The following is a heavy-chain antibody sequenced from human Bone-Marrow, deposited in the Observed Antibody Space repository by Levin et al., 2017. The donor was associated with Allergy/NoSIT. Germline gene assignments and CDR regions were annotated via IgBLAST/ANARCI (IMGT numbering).Heavy chain of an antibody. Sequence: ASVKVSCAASGFTFSSYAMTWVRQAPGKGLEWVSTITSRSGGATHYADSVKGRLTISRDNSKNTLYLQMNSLRAEDTAVYYCVKDVLSYPYYWGQGTLVTVSS. J-gene: IGHJ4*02. V-gene: IGHV3-23*01. CDR2: ITSRSGGAT. D-gene: IGHD3-10*01. CDR1: GFTFSSYA. CDR3: VKDVLSYPYY.